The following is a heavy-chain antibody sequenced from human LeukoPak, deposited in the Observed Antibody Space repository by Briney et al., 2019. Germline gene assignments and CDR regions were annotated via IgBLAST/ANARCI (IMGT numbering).Heavy chain of an antibody. J-gene: IGHJ4*02. V-gene: IGHV3-23*01. CDR1: GFTFSSYG. CDR3: AKDLDGVSGLFDY. Sequence: PGGSLRLSCAASGFTFSSYGMSWVRQAPGKGLEWVSAISGSGGSTYYADSVKGRFTISRDNSKNTLYLQMNSLRAEDTAVYYCAKDLDGVSGLFDYWGQGTLVTVSS. CDR2: ISGSGGST. D-gene: IGHD3/OR15-3a*01.